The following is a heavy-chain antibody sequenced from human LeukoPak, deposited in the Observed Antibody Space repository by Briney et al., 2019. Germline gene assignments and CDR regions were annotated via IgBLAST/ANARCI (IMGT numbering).Heavy chain of an antibody. V-gene: IGHV3-69-1*01. J-gene: IGHJ4*02. CDR2: ISSSSTI. Sequence: PGGSLRLSCAASGFTFSDYYMNWVPQAPGKGLEWVSSISSSSTIYYADSVKGRFTISRDNAKNSLYLQMNSLRAEDTALYYCAKDLSSGWFQYFDYWGQGTLVTVSS. CDR1: GFTFSDYY. D-gene: IGHD6-19*01. CDR3: AKDLSSGWFQYFDY.